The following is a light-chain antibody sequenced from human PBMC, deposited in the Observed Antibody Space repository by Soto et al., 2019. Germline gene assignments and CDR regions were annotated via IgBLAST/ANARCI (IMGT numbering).Light chain of an antibody. Sequence: QSVLTQPPSASGSPGQSVTISCTGTSSDVGAYNYVSWYQQNAGKAPKLVIYEVTKRPSGVPDRFSGSKSANTASLTVSGLQAEDEAEYYCSSFASSNTWVFGGGTKLTVL. CDR3: SSFASSNTWV. V-gene: IGLV2-8*01. J-gene: IGLJ3*02. CDR1: SSDVGAYNY. CDR2: EVT.